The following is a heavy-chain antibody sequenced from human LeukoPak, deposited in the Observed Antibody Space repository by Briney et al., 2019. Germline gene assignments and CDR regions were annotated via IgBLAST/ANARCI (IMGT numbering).Heavy chain of an antibody. V-gene: IGHV1-69*13. D-gene: IGHD3-9*01. J-gene: IGHJ4*02. CDR2: IIPIFGTA. CDR1: GGTFSSYA. CDR3: ATALLRYFDWPPEGPDLGY. Sequence: HGASVKVSCKASGGTFSSYAISWVRQAPGQGLEWMGGIIPIFGTANYAQKFQGRVTITADESTSTAYMELSSLRSDDTAVYYCATALLRYFDWPPEGPDLGYWGQGTLVTVSS.